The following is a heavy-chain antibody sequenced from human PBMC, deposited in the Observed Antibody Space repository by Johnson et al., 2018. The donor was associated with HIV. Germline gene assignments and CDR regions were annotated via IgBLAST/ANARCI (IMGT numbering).Heavy chain of an antibody. D-gene: IGHD1-26*01. Sequence: QVQLVESGGGVVQPGGSLRLSCAASGFTFSSYGMHWVRQAPGKGLEWVAFIRYDGSNKYYADSVKGRFTISRDNSKNTLYLQMNSLRAEDTAVYYCAKSTWELRHLDAFDIWGQGTIVTVSS. CDR2: IRYDGSNK. CDR3: AKSTWELRHLDAFDI. V-gene: IGHV3-30*02. J-gene: IGHJ3*02. CDR1: GFTFSSYG.